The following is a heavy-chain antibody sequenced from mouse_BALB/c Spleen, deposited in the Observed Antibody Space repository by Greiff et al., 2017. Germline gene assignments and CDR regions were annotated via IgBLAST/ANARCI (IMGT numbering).Heavy chain of an antibody. J-gene: IGHJ1*01. Sequence: EVKLQESGGGLVQPGGSLKLSCAASGFTFSSYTMSWVRQTPEKRLEWVAYISNGGGSTYYPDTVKGRFTISRDNAKNTLYLQMSSLKSEDTAMYYCARRGGSSYSWYFDVWGAGTTVTVSS. D-gene: IGHD1-1*01. CDR2: ISNGGGST. CDR3: ARRGGSSYSWYFDV. CDR1: GFTFSSYT. V-gene: IGHV5-12-2*01.